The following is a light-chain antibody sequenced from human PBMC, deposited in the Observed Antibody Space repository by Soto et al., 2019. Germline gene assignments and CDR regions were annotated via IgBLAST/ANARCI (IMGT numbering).Light chain of an antibody. CDR2: DVS. V-gene: IGLV2-14*01. CDR3: XSYTSSSTLYV. J-gene: IGLJ1*01. Sequence: QSVLTQPASVSGSPGQSITISCTGTSSDFGGYNYVSWYQQHPGKAPKLMIYDVSNRPSGVSNRFSGSKSGNTASLTISGLQAEDEADYYCXSYTSSSTLYVFGTGTRSPS. CDR1: SSDFGGYNY.